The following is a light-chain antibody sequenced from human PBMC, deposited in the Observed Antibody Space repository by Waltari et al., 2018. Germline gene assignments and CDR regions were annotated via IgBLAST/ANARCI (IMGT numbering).Light chain of an antibody. CDR1: QSIDNGY. Sequence: DIVLTQSPGALSFSPGDRATLSCRASQSIDNGYLAWYQQKPGQAPRLLIYDTSSRATGIPDRFGGSGSGTDFTLTISRLEPEDFAVYFCQQYVRSPETFGQGTKVEIK. V-gene: IGKV3-20*01. CDR3: QQYVRSPET. CDR2: DTS. J-gene: IGKJ1*01.